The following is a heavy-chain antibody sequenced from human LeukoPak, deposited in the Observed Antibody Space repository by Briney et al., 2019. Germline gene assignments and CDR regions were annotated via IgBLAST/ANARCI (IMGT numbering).Heavy chain of an antibody. Sequence: GSLRLSCAASGFTFSSYSMNWVRQAPGKGLEWVSSISSSSSYIYYADSVKGRFTISRDNAKNSLYLQMNSLRAEDTAVYYCAPDAYDFWSGYGMDVWGQGTTVTVSS. CDR1: GFTFSSYS. J-gene: IGHJ6*02. V-gene: IGHV3-21*01. CDR2: ISSSSSYI. D-gene: IGHD3-3*01. CDR3: APDAYDFWSGYGMDV.